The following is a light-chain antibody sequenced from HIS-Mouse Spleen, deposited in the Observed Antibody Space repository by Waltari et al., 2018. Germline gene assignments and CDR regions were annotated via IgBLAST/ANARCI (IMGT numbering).Light chain of an antibody. Sequence: QSALTQPRAVSGSPGQSVTISCTGTSSDVVGYNYVSWYQQPPGKAPKLMIYDVSKRPSGVPDRFSGSKSGNTASLTISGLQAEDEADYYCCSYAGSYTWVFGGGTKLTVL. V-gene: IGLV2-11*01. CDR2: DVS. J-gene: IGLJ3*02. CDR1: SSDVVGYNY. CDR3: CSYAGSYTWV.